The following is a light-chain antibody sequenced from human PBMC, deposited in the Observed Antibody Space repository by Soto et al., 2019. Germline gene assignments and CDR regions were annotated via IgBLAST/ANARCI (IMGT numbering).Light chain of an antibody. Sequence: EIVLTQSPGTLSLSPGERATLSCRASQSVSSSFLAWYQQKPGQAPRLLIYGASSRATGIPDRFSGSGSGTEVTLTISGLEPEDFSVYYCQQYGSSPWTFGQGTKVEIK. CDR1: QSVSSSF. J-gene: IGKJ1*01. V-gene: IGKV3-20*01. CDR3: QQYGSSPWT. CDR2: GAS.